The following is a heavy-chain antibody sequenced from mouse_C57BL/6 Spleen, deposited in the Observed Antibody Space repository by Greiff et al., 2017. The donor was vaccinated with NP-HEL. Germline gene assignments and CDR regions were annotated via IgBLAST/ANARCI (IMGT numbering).Heavy chain of an antibody. J-gene: IGHJ2*01. CDR3: ARRRITTVDY. Sequence: QVQLQQPGAELVKPGASVKLSCKASGYTFTSYWMQWVKQRPGQGLEWIGEIDPSDSYTNYNQKFKGKATLTVDTSSSTAYMQRSSLTSEDSAVYYCARRRITTVDYWGQGTTLTVSS. V-gene: IGHV1-50*01. CDR2: IDPSDSYT. D-gene: IGHD1-1*01. CDR1: GYTFTSYW.